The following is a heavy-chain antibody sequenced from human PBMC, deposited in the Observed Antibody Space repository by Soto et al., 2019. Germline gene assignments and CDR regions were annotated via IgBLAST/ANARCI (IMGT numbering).Heavy chain of an antibody. D-gene: IGHD5-18*01. CDR1: GGTFSSYA. J-gene: IGHJ6*02. Sequence: QVQLVQSGAEVKKPGSSVKVSCKASGGTFSSYAISWVRQAPGQGLEWVGGIIPIFGTANYAQKFQGRATITADEPTRRASMQLTGPRSDDTAVQSCAGDGTVRGYSYNHGTDVCGQGTTVTVSS. CDR3: AGDGTVRGYSYNHGTDV. V-gene: IGHV1-69*01. CDR2: IIPIFGTA.